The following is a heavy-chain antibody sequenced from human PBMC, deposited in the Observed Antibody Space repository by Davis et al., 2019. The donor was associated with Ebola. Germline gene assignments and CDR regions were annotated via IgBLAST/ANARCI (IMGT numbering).Heavy chain of an antibody. CDR2: INSGADRT. CDR3: AKDLDERSGYDSVYFDF. J-gene: IGHJ4*02. D-gene: IGHD5-12*01. CDR1: GITFSNYA. V-gene: IGHV3-23*01. Sequence: PGGSLRLSCAASGITFSNYAMSWVRQAPGKGLEWVSAINSGADRTYYADSVKGRFTISRDNSKNTLFLQMSSLRVEDTAVYYCAKDLDERSGYDSVYFDFWGQGTQVTVSS.